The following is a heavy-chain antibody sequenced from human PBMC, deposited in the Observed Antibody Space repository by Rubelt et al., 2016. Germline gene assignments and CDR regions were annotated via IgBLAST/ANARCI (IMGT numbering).Heavy chain of an antibody. Sequence: QVHLVQSGAEVKKPGASVKVSCKASGYTFTGYYIHWVRQAPGQGLEWMGRISSSSGVTNYAQKFQGRVTMTRDTSISTAYMELSRLRSDDTAVYYCARGGADYGDPYADYFQHWGQGTLVTVSS. CDR1: GYTFTGYY. CDR3: ARGGADYGDPYADYFQH. D-gene: IGHD4-17*01. CDR2: ISSSSGVT. J-gene: IGHJ1*01. V-gene: IGHV1-2*06.